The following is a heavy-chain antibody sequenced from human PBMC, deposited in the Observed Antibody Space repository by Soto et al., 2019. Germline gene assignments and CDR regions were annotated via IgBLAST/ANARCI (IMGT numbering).Heavy chain of an antibody. CDR2: INFDGTIT. CDR3: ARDRWEGVTGGDY. D-gene: IGHD3-10*01. Sequence: PGGSLRLSCAASGFTFSSYWMHWVRQAPGKGLVWVSRINFDGTITIYADSVKGRFTISRDNAKNTLYLQMNSLGAEDTALYYCARDRWEGVTGGDYWGQGTPVTVSS. J-gene: IGHJ4*02. CDR1: GFTFSSYW. V-gene: IGHV3-74*01.